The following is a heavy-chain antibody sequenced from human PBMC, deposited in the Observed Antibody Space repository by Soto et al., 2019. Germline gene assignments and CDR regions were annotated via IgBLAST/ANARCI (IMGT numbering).Heavy chain of an antibody. CDR3: ARDASIAAAAPYNWFDP. D-gene: IGHD6-13*01. J-gene: IGHJ5*02. V-gene: IGHV4-59*01. Sequence: SETLSLTCAVSGGSINTYYWSWVRQPPGKGLEWIGNIHHSGSTNYNPSLNSRVTISIDTSKNKLSLWLNSVTAADTAVYYCARDASIAAAAPYNWFDPWGQGTLVTVSS. CDR2: IHHSGST. CDR1: GGSINTYY.